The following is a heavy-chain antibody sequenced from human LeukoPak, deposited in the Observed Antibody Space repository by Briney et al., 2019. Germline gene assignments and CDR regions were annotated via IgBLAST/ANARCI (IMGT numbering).Heavy chain of an antibody. D-gene: IGHD6-13*01. J-gene: IGHJ3*02. V-gene: IGHV3-7*03. Sequence: GGSLRLSCAASGFTFSSYWMSWVRQAPGKGLEWVANIKQDGSEKYYVDSVKGRFTISRDNAKNSLYLQMNSLRAEDTAVYYCARKPTSSRYVFDAFDIWGQGTMVTVSS. CDR3: ARKPTSSRYVFDAFDI. CDR1: GFTFSSYW. CDR2: IKQDGSEK.